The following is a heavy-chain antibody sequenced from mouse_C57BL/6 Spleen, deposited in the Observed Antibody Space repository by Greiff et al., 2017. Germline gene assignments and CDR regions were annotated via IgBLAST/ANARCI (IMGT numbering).Heavy chain of an antibody. CDR3: ARVDGYYSSMPMDY. J-gene: IGHJ4*01. CDR2: IYPRSGNT. V-gene: IGHV1-81*01. CDR1: GYTFTSYG. D-gene: IGHD2-3*01. Sequence: QVQLQQSGAELARPGASVKLSCKASGYTFTSYGISWVKQRTGQGLEWIGEIYPRSGNTYYNEKFKGKATLTADKSSSTAYMELRSLTSEDSAVYFCARVDGYYSSMPMDYWGQGTSVTVSS.